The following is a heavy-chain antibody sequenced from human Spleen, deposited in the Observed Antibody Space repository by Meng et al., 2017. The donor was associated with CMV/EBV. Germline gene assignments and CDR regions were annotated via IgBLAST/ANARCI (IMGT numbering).Heavy chain of an antibody. V-gene: IGHV3-30*18. CDR2: IAYEGTKK. D-gene: IGHD3-22*01. CDR1: GFTLSRYW. J-gene: IGHJ3*02. CDR3: AKLRKGDSSGYYYADAFDI. Sequence: GGSLRLSCAASGFTLSRYWMHWVRQAPGKGLEWVAVIAYEGTKKYYADSVKGRFTISRDNSKNTLYLQMNSLRAEDTAVYYCAKLRKGDSSGYYYADAFDIWGQGTMVTVSS.